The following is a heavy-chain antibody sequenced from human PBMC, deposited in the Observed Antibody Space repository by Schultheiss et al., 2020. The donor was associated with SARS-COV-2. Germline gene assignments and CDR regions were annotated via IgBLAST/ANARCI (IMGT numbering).Heavy chain of an antibody. CDR2: ISYDGSNK. CDR1: GFTFSSYS. CDR3: ARSNLAIPDY. Sequence: GESLKISCAASGFTFSSYSMNWVRQAPGKGLEWVAVISYDGSNKYYADSVKGRFTISRDNSKNTLYLQMNSLRAEDTAVYYCARSNLAIPDYWGQGTLVTVSS. J-gene: IGHJ4*02. V-gene: IGHV3-30*03. D-gene: IGHD2-21*01.